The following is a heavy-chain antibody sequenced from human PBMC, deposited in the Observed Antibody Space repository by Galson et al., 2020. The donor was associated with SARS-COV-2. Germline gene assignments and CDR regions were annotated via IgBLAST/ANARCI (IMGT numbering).Heavy chain of an antibody. CDR2: IYYSGST. CDR1: GGSISSYY. CDR3: ASTLRPGDSSYFDY. V-gene: IGHV4-59*08. J-gene: IGHJ4*02. D-gene: IGHD3-22*01. Sequence: SETLSLTCTVSGGSISSYYWSWIRQPPGKGLEWIGYIYYSGSTNYNPSLKSRVTISVDTSKNQFSLKLSSVTAADTAVYYCASTLRPGDSSYFDYWGQGTLVTVSS.